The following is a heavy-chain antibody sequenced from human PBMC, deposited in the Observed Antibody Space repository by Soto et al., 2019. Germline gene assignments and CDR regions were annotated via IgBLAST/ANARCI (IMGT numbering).Heavy chain of an antibody. Sequence: GGSLRLSCAASGFTFSSYAMSWVRQAPGKGLEWVSAISGSGGSTYYADSVKGRFTISRDKSKNTLYLQMNSLRAEDTAVYYCAKDRTSITMIVVVPDAFDIWGQGTMVTVSS. D-gene: IGHD3-22*01. CDR1: GFTFSSYA. J-gene: IGHJ3*02. V-gene: IGHV3-23*01. CDR3: AKDRTSITMIVVVPDAFDI. CDR2: ISGSGGST.